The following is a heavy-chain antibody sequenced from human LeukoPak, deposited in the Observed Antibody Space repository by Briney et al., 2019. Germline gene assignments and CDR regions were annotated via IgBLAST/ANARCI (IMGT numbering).Heavy chain of an antibody. CDR1: GGSISNYS. V-gene: IGHV4-4*07. Sequence: SETLSLTCTVSGGSISNYSWSWVRQPAGKGLEWIGRIYSIGRSDYNPSLKSRITMSVDTSKNQFSLKLSSVTAADTAVYYCARDGPRSGYDLGHFDNLGQGTLVTASS. J-gene: IGHJ4*02. D-gene: IGHD5-12*01. CDR3: ARDGPRSGYDLGHFDN. CDR2: IYSIGRS.